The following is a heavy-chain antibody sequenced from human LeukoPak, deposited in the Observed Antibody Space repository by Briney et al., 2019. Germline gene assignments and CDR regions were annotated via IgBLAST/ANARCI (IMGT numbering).Heavy chain of an antibody. CDR2: MNPTSGNT. CDR3: TRGDH. J-gene: IGHJ5*02. CDR1: GYTFINFD. V-gene: IGHV1-8*01. Sequence: GASVKVSCKTSGYTFINFDINWVRQATGQGLEWVGWMNPTSGNTGNAQKVQGRVTLTRDTSTGTAYMELNGLRSEDTAMYYCTRGDHWGQGTQVTVSS.